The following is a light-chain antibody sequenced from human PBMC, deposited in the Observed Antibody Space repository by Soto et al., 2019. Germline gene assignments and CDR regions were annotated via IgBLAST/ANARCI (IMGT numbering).Light chain of an antibody. CDR2: DAS. CDR1: QSVSSY. V-gene: IGKV3-11*01. J-gene: IGKJ4*01. Sequence: EVVLTQSPPTLSLSPGERATLSCRASQSVSSYLAWYQQKPGQAPRLLIYDASNRATGIPARFSGSGSGTDFNLNISRLEREDFEVYYCQQGSDWLTFGGGTKVEI. CDR3: QQGSDWLT.